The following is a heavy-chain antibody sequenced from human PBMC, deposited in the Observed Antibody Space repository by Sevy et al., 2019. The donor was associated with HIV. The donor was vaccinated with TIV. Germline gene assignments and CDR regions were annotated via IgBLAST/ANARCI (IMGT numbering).Heavy chain of an antibody. J-gene: IGHJ4*02. CDR3: VRDTFCGDSYYFDY. V-gene: IGHV3-48*01. CDR1: GFTFGSYT. D-gene: IGHD2-21*01. Sequence: GGSLRLSCAVSGFTFGSYTMNWVRQAPGRGLEWLSYISVSSGTVYYADSVKGRFTISRDNAKNSLYLQMNSLRAEDSAVYYCVRDTFCGDSYYFDYWGQGTLVTVSS. CDR2: ISVSSGTV.